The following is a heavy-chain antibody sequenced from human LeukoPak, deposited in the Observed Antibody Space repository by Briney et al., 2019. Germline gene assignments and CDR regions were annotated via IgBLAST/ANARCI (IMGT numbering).Heavy chain of an antibody. CDR2: MNPNSGNT. CDR3: ARELRWELPFFDY. D-gene: IGHD1-26*01. V-gene: IGHV1-8*01. CDR1: GYTFTSYD. Sequence: ASVKVSCKASGYTFTSYDINWVRQATGQGLEWMGWMNPNSGNTGYAQKFQGRVTMIRNTSISTAYMELSSLRSEDTAVYYCARELRWELPFFDYWGQGTLVTVSS. J-gene: IGHJ4*02.